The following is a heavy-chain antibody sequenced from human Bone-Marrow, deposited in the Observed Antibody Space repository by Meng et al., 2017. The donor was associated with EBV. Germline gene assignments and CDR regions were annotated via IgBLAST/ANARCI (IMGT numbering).Heavy chain of an antibody. CDR2: ISSSSSYI. V-gene: IGHV3-21*01. CDR3: ARGGGYSGYDDDY. J-gene: IGHJ4*02. D-gene: IGHD5-12*01. Sequence: EVQLVESGGGRVKPGGSLSLACAASGFTFSSYSMNWVRQAPGKGLEWVSSISSSSSYIYYADSVKGRFTISRDNAKNSLYLQMNSLRAEDTAVYYCARGGGYSGYDDDYWGQGTLVTVSS. CDR1: GFTFSSYS.